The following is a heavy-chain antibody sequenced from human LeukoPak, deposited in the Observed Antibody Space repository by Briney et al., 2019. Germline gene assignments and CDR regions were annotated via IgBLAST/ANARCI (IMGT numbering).Heavy chain of an antibody. CDR1: GFTFSSYA. D-gene: IGHD1-1*01. CDR2: ISYDGSNK. V-gene: IGHV3-30-3*01. Sequence: GGSLRLSCAASGFTFSSYAMHWVRQAPGKGLEWVAVISYDGSNKYYADSVKGRFTISRDNSKNTLYLQMNSLTVEDTAVYYCAKGWRMSDPWGQGTLVTVSS. CDR3: AKGWRMSDP. J-gene: IGHJ5*02.